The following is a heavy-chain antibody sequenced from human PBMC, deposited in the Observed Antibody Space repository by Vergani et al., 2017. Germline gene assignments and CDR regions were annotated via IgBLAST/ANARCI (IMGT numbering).Heavy chain of an antibody. CDR3: ARRYMVRGVIHNWFDP. D-gene: IGHD3-10*01. CDR2: INPNSGGT. J-gene: IGHJ5*02. V-gene: IGHV1-2*02. CDR1: GYTFTGYY. Sequence: QVQLVQSGAEVKKPGASVKVSCKASGYTFTGYYMHWVRQAPGQGLEWMGWINPNSGGTNYAQKFQGRVTMTGDTSISTAYMELSRLRSDDTAVYYCARRYMVRGVIHNWFDPWGQGTLVTVSS.